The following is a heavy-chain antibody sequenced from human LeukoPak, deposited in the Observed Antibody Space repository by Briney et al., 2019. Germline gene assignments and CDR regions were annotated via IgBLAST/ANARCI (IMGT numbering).Heavy chain of an antibody. CDR1: GFTFDDYA. Sequence: GGSLRLSCAASGFTFDDYAMHWVRQAPGKGLEWVSGISWNSGSIGYADSVKGRFTISRDNAKNSLYLQMNSLRAEDTALYYCAKGPYGDYLFTWFDPWGQGTLVTVSS. CDR3: AKGPYGDYLFTWFDP. CDR2: ISWNSGSI. D-gene: IGHD4-17*01. V-gene: IGHV3-9*01. J-gene: IGHJ5*02.